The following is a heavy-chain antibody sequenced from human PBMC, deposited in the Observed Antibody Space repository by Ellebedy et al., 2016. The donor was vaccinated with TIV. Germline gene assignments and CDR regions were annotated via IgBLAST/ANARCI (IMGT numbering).Heavy chain of an antibody. CDR1: GFTFSDYS. J-gene: IGHJ4*02. CDR2: ISSNGGTT. D-gene: IGHD6-13*01. Sequence: GESLKISCVASGFTFSDYSISWIRQAPGKGLEYVSSISSNGGTTRYTDSVKGRFTISRDNLKNTLHLQMSSLKAEDTAVYYCVKALTAAAGIPYYFDYWGQGTLVTVSS. V-gene: IGHV3-64D*09. CDR3: VKALTAAAGIPYYFDY.